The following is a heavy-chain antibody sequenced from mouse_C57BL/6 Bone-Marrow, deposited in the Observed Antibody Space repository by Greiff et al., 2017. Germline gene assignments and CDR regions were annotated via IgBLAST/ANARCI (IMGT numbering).Heavy chain of an antibody. CDR1: GFTFSSYG. V-gene: IGHV5-6*02. J-gene: IGHJ1*03. D-gene: IGHD1-1*01. CDR3: ARRAHYYGSRNWYCDV. Sequence: EVKLQESGGDLVKPGGSLKLSCAASGFTFSSYGMSWVRQTPDKRLEWVATISSGGSYTYSPASVKGRFTISRDNAKNTLYLQMGSLKSEDTAMYYCARRAHYYGSRNWYCDVWGTGTTVTVSS. CDR2: ISSGGSYT.